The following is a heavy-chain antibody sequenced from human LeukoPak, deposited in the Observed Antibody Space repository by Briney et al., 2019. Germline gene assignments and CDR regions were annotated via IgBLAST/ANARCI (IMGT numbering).Heavy chain of an antibody. D-gene: IGHD3-22*01. CDR1: GGSISIYY. CDR2: IYTSGST. Sequence: SETLSLTCTVSGGSISIYYWSWIRQPAGKGLEWIGRIYTSGSTNYNPSLKSRVTISVDTSKNQFSLRLNSVTATDTAMYYCARGPYSYDSSGCFDYWGQGALVTVSS. J-gene: IGHJ4*02. V-gene: IGHV4-4*07. CDR3: ARGPYSYDSSGCFDY.